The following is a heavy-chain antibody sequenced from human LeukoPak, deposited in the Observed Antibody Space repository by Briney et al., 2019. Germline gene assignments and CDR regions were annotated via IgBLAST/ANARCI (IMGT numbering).Heavy chain of an antibody. CDR3: AKDRPGELRYFDPGLGPSDY. J-gene: IGHJ4*02. D-gene: IGHD3-9*01. CDR1: GFTFSSYA. CDR2: ISGSGGST. V-gene: IGHV3-23*01. Sequence: PGGSLRLSCAASGFTFSSYAMSWVRQAPGKGLEWVSAISGSGGSTYYADSVKGRFTISRDNSRNTLYLQMNSLRAEDTAVYYCAKDRPGELRYFDPGLGPSDYWGQGTLVTVSS.